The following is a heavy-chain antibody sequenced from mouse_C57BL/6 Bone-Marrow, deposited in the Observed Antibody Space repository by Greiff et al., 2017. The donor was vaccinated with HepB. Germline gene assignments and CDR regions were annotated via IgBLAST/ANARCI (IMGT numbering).Heavy chain of an antibody. CDR2: ISDGGSYT. CDR1: GFTFSSYA. V-gene: IGHV5-4*01. J-gene: IGHJ3*01. Sequence: VQLKESGGGLVKPGGSLKLSCAASGFTFSSYAMSWVRQTPEKRLEWVATISDGGSYTYYPDNVKGRFTISRDNAKNNLYLQMSHLKSEDTAMYYCARGYAYWGQGTLVTVSA. CDR3: ARGYAY.